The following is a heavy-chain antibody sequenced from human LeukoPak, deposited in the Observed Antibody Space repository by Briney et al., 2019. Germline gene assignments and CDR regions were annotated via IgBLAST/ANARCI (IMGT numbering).Heavy chain of an antibody. CDR1: GYTFTGYY. CDR2: INPNSGGT. D-gene: IGHD3-22*01. Sequence: ASVKVSCKASGYTFTGYYMHWVRQAPGQGLEWMGCINPNSGGTNYAQKFQGRVTMTRDTSISTAYMELSRLRSDDTAVYYCAREYDSSGYSYYGMDVWGQGTTVTVSS. J-gene: IGHJ6*02. V-gene: IGHV1-2*02. CDR3: AREYDSSGYSYYGMDV.